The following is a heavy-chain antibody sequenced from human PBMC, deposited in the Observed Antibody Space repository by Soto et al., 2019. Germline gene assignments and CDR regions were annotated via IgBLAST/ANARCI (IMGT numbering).Heavy chain of an antibody. V-gene: IGHV3-21*06. CDR3: ARESEDLTSNFDY. Sequence: GGSLRLSCAASGFTFTRYSMNWVRQAPGKGLEWVSSISSTTNYIYYGDSMKGRFTISRDNAKNSLYLEMNSLRAEDTAVYYCARESEDLTSNFDYWGQGTMVTVYS. J-gene: IGHJ4*02. CDR1: GFTFTRYS. CDR2: ISSTTNYI.